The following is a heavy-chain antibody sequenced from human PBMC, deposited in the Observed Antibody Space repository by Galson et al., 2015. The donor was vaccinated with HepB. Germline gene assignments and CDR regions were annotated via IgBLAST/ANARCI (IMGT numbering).Heavy chain of an antibody. CDR2: ISAILGIA. D-gene: IGHD5-12*01. V-gene: IGHV1-69*10. CDR1: GYTFTSYG. CDR3: ARVVATPDYYYYYGMDV. J-gene: IGHJ6*02. Sequence: SVKVSCKASGYTFTSYGISWVRQAPGQGLEWMGWISAILGIANYAQKFQGRVTITADKSTSTAYMELSSLRSEDTAVYYCARVVATPDYYYYYGMDVWGQGTTVTVSS.